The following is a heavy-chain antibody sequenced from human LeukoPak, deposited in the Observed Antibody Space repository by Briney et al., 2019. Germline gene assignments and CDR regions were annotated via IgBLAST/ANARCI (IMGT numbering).Heavy chain of an antibody. D-gene: IGHD2-2*01. V-gene: IGHV4-39*01. Sequence: SETLSLTCTVSGGSISSSSYYWGWIPQPPGKGLEWIGSIYYSGSNDYNPALKSRVTISVDTSKNQSSLKLSSVTAADTAVYYCARPMGYCSSTSCHPHAFDIWGQGTMVTVSS. CDR2: IYYSGSN. J-gene: IGHJ3*02. CDR1: GGSISSSSYY. CDR3: ARPMGYCSSTSCHPHAFDI.